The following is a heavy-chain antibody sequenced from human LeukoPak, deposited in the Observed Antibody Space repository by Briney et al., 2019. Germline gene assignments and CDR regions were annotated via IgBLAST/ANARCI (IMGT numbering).Heavy chain of an antibody. CDR1: GGSFSGYY. D-gene: IGHD1-26*01. CDR2: INHTGST. CDR3: ARVGWELLADY. J-gene: IGHJ4*02. Sequence: SETMSLTCAVYGGSFSGYYWSWIRQPPEKGLEWIGEINHTGSTNYNPSLKSRVTISVDTSKNQFSLKLSSVTAADTAVYYCARVGWELLADYWGQGTLVTVSS. V-gene: IGHV4-34*01.